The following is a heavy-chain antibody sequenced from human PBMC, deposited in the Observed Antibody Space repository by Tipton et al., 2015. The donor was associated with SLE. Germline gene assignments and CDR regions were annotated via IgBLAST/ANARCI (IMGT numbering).Heavy chain of an antibody. Sequence: GSLRLSCAASGFTFSDYYMSWIRQAPGKGLAWVSYISSSSSYTNYADSVKGRFTISRDNAKNSLYLQMNSLRAEDTAVYYCARVGHSSSAGGKNFDLWGRGTLVTVSS. D-gene: IGHD6-6*01. CDR2: ISSSSSYT. J-gene: IGHJ2*01. CDR3: ARVGHSSSAGGKNFDL. CDR1: GFTFSDYY. V-gene: IGHV3-11*06.